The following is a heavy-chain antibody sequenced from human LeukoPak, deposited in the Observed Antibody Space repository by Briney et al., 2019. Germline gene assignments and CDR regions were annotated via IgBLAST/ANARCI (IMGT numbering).Heavy chain of an antibody. V-gene: IGHV1-18*01. CDR1: GYTFTSYG. J-gene: IGHJ4*02. CDR2: ISAYNGNT. CDR3: ARDDTMVRGVIPPLDY. D-gene: IGHD3-10*01. Sequence: GASVKVSCKASGYTFTSYGISWVRQAPGQGLEWMGWISAYNGNTNYAQKLQGRVTMTTDTSTSTAYMELRSLRPDDTAVYYCARDDTMVRGVIPPLDYWGQGTLVTVSS.